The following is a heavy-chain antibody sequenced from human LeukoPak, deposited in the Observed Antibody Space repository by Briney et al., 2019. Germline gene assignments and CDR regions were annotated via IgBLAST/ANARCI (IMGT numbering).Heavy chain of an antibody. V-gene: IGHV4-4*02. CDR2: IYHSGST. Sequence: SETLSLTCAVSGGSISSSNWWSWVRQPPGKGLEWIGEIYHSGSTNYNPSLKSRVTISVDKSKNQFSLKLSSVTAADTAVYYCASRGAMVRGLDRWGRGTLVTVSS. CDR3: ASRGAMVRGLDR. CDR1: GGSISSSNW. D-gene: IGHD3-10*01. J-gene: IGHJ2*01.